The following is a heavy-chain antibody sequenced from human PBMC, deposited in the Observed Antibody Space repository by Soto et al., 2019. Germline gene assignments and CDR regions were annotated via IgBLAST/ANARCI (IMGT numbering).Heavy chain of an antibody. Sequence: SETLSLTCAVYGGSFSGYYWSWIRQPPGKGLEWIGEINHSGSTNYNPSLKSRVTISVDTSKNQFSLKLSSVTAADTAVYYCAVDPGATISGFDYRGQGTLVTVSS. V-gene: IGHV4-34*01. CDR1: GGSFSGYY. D-gene: IGHD5-12*01. J-gene: IGHJ4*02. CDR2: INHSGST. CDR3: AVDPGATISGFDY.